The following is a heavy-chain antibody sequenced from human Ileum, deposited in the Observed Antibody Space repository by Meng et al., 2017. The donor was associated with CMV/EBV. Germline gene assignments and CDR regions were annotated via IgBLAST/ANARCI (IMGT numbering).Heavy chain of an antibody. CDR2: IDTNTGNP. CDR3: TRGDGAHTAKYDF. D-gene: IGHD5-18*01. CDR1: GYSFTSYG. V-gene: IGHV7-4-1*02. J-gene: IGHJ4*02. Sequence: QVQLVQSGSELKEPGASVKVSCKTSGYSFTSYGINWVREAPGQRLEWMGWIDTNTGNPAHAQDFTGRFVFSLDTSVSTAYLQISSLRAEDTAVYYCTRGDGAHTAKYDFWGRGTLVTVSS.